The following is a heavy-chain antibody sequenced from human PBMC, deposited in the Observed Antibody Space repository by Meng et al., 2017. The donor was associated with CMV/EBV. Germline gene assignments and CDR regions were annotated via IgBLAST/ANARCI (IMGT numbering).Heavy chain of an antibody. Sequence: GESLKISCAASGFTFSSYAMHWVRQAPGKGLEWVAVISYDGSNKYYADSVKGRFTISRDNSKNTLYLQMNSLRAEDTAVYYCAKGPYCSSTSCYYYYYGMDVWGQGTTVTVSS. D-gene: IGHD2-2*01. CDR3: AKGPYCSSTSCYYYYYGMDV. J-gene: IGHJ6*02. CDR1: GFTFSSYA. CDR2: ISYDGSNK. V-gene: IGHV3-30-3*01.